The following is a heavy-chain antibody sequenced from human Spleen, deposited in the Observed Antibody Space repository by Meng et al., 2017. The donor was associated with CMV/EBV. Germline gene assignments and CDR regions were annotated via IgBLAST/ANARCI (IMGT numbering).Heavy chain of an antibody. D-gene: IGHD3-22*01. CDR2: IYYSGST. CDR1: DYY. Sequence: DYYWSWIRQPAGKSLEWIGYIYYSGSTYYHPSLKSRVTISVDTSKNQFSLKLSSVTAADTAVYYCARVPKYYYDSSGYYWGLVWFDPWGQGTLVTVSS. V-gene: IGHV4-30-4*08. CDR3: ARVPKYYYDSSGYYWGLVWFDP. J-gene: IGHJ5*02.